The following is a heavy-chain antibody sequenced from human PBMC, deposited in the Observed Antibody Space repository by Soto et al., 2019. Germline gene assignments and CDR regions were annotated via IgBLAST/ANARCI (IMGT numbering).Heavy chain of an antibody. CDR2: INPNSGGT. J-gene: IGHJ6*02. CDR1: GYTFTSYD. D-gene: IGHD6-19*01. Sequence: ASVKVSCKASGYTFTSYDINWVRQAPGQGLEWMGWINPNSGGTNYAQKFQGWVTMTRDTSISTAYMELSRLRSDDTAVYYCARDKQWLVPSDYYYGMDVWGQGTTVTVSS. CDR3: ARDKQWLVPSDYYYGMDV. V-gene: IGHV1-2*04.